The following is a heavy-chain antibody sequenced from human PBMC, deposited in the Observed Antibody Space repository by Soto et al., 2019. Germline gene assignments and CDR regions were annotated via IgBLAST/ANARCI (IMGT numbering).Heavy chain of an antibody. CDR1: GFSFSTYG. CDR3: VRDDIGDPDVLDM. J-gene: IGHJ3*02. V-gene: IGHV3-30*19. D-gene: IGHD2-15*01. Sequence: QVQLVESGGGVVQPGTSLRLSCVASGFSFSTYGMHWVRQAPGKGLEWLAVILNDGSNENHADSVKDRFTISRDNSINTLYLQISSLRVEDTALYYCVRDDIGDPDVLDMWGQGKMVTVSS. CDR2: ILNDGSNE.